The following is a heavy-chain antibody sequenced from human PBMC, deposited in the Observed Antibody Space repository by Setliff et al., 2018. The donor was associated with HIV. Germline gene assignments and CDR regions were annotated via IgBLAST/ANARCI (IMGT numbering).Heavy chain of an antibody. CDR2: IYYSGST. CDR3: ARHVGYSSSSLDY. Sequence: SETLSLTCTVSGGSISSSSYYWGWIRQPPGKGLEWIGSIYYSGSTYYNPSFNSRVTISVDTSKNQFSLKLSSVTAADTAVYYCARHVGYSSSSLDYWGQGTLVTVSS. V-gene: IGHV4-39*01. D-gene: IGHD6-6*01. CDR1: GGSISSSSYY. J-gene: IGHJ4*02.